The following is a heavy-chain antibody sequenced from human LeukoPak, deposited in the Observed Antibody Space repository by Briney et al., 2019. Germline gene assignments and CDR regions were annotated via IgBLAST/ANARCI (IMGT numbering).Heavy chain of an antibody. CDR3: ARDRYYYDSSGYYGFGY. D-gene: IGHD3-22*01. J-gene: IGHJ4*02. V-gene: IGHV4-4*07. CDR2: IYTSGST. CDR1: GGSFSGYY. Sequence: TSETLSLTCGVSGGSFSGYYWSWIRQPAGKGLEWIGRIYTSGSTNYNPSLKSRVTMSVDTSKNQFSLKLSSVTAADTAVYYCARDRYYYDSSGYYGFGYWGQGTLVTVSS.